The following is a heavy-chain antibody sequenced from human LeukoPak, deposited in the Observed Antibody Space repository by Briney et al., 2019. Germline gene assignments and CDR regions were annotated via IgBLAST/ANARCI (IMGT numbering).Heavy chain of an antibody. V-gene: IGHV1-2*02. Sequence: GASVKVSCKASGYTFTGYYMHWVRQAPGQGLEWMGWINPNSGGTNCAQKFQGRVTMTRDTSISTAYMELSRLRSDDTAVYYCARGLTIGRRGRFGPWGQGTLVTVSS. D-gene: IGHD3-3*01. CDR2: INPNSGGT. CDR1: GYTFTGYY. J-gene: IGHJ5*02. CDR3: ARGLTIGRRGRFGP.